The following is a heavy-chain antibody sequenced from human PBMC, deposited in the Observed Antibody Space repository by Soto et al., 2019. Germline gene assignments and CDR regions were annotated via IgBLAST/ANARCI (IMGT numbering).Heavy chain of an antibody. Sequence: QVQLVQSGAEVKKPESSVKVSCKAPGGTFSTYAISWVRQAPGQGLEWMGGIIPMVGTANYAQRCQDRVTITADESTKTVYMELRSLRSEDTAVYFCASGIQLWLRRINNGYSGWGQGTLVTVSS. V-gene: IGHV1-69*12. CDR1: GGTFSTYA. D-gene: IGHD5-18*01. J-gene: IGHJ4*02. CDR2: IIPMVGTA. CDR3: ASGIQLWLRRINNGYSG.